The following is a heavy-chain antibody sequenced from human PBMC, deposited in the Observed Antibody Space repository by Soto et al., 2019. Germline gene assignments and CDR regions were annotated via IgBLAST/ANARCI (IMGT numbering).Heavy chain of an antibody. D-gene: IGHD6-6*01. CDR3: ARDGAGEYSSSSAGGFDY. J-gene: IGHJ4*02. V-gene: IGHV3-33*01. Sequence: QVQLVESGGGVVQPGRSLRLSCAASGFTFSSYGMHWVRQAPGKGLEWVAVIWYDGSNKYYADSVKGRFTISRDNSKNTLYLQMNSLRAEDTAVYYCARDGAGEYSSSSAGGFDYWGQGTLVTVSS. CDR1: GFTFSSYG. CDR2: IWYDGSNK.